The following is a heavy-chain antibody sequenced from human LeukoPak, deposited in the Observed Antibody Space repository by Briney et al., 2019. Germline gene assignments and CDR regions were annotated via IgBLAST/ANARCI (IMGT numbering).Heavy chain of an antibody. CDR2: IYPDDSDT. Sequence: GESLKISCKASGYIFTNYWIGWVRQMPGKGLEWMGIIYPDDSDTRYSPSFQGQVTISVDKSINSAYLQWSSLKASDTAMYYCARRCSSTSRRCYASSLDYWGQGALVTVSS. CDR1: GYIFTNYW. D-gene: IGHD2-2*01. CDR3: ARRCSSTSRRCYASSLDY. V-gene: IGHV5-51*01. J-gene: IGHJ4*02.